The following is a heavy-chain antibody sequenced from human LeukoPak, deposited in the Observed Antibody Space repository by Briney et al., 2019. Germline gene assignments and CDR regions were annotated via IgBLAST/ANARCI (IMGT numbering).Heavy chain of an antibody. Sequence: ASVEVSCKASGYTFTSYAMHWVRQAPGQRLEWMGWINAGNGNTKYSQKFQGRVTITRDTSASTAYMELSSLRSEDTAVYYCARGATIFGVVTLFDYWGQGTLVTVSS. J-gene: IGHJ4*02. V-gene: IGHV1-3*01. CDR3: ARGATIFGVVTLFDY. CDR1: GYTFTSYA. D-gene: IGHD3-3*01. CDR2: INAGNGNT.